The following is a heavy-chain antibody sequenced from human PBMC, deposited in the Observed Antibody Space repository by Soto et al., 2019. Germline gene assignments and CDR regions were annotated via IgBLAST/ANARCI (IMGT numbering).Heavy chain of an antibody. J-gene: IGHJ6*02. CDR3: ARDDGDIVVVVDAYGMDV. V-gene: IGHV3-21*01. CDR2: ISSSSSYI. D-gene: IGHD2-15*01. Sequence: VGSLRLSCAASGFTFSSYSMNWVRQAPGKGLEWVSSISSSSSYIYYADSVKGRFTISRDNAKNSLYLQMNSLRAEDTAVYYCARDDGDIVVVVDAYGMDVWGQGTTVTVSS. CDR1: GFTFSSYS.